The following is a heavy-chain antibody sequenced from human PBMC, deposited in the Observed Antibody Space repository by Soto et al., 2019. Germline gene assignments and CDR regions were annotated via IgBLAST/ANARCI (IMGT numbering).Heavy chain of an antibody. CDR1: GDSISSNY. V-gene: IGHV4-59*01. J-gene: IGHJ6*03. Sequence: NPSETLSLTCTVSGDSISSNYWSWIRQPPGKGLEWIGYIYHSGSTNYNPSLKSRVTISVDTSKNQFSLKLSSVTAADTAVYYCARGFIGVEDYYYYYYMDVWGKGTTVTVS. CDR2: IYHSGST. CDR3: ARGFIGVEDYYYYYYMDV. D-gene: IGHD2-15*01.